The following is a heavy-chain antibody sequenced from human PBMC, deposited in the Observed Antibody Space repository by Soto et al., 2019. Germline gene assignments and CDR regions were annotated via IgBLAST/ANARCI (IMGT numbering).Heavy chain of an antibody. CDR2: IYHSGST. J-gene: IGHJ4*02. CDR1: ACSISGGRCS. D-gene: IGHD4-17*01. V-gene: IGHV4-30-2*01. CDR3: ARVSDYGDFDY. Sequence: SETLSHTFAVAACSISGGRCSWSWIRQPPGKGLEWIGYIYHSGSTYYNPSLKSRVTISVDRSKNQFSLKLSSVTAADTAVYYCARVSDYGDFDYWGQGTLVTVSS.